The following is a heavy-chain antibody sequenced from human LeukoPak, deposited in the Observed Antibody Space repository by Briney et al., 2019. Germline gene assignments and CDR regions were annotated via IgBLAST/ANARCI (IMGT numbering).Heavy chain of an antibody. J-gene: IGHJ4*02. CDR2: ISPYNGNT. Sequence: ASVKVTSKASGYDFTSVGITWVRRAPGQGLEWMGWISPYNGNTRYAQKFQGRVAMTTDTSTTTAYMELRGLRFNDTAVYCCARAGPGSGWYFDYWGQGTLVTVSS. V-gene: IGHV1-18*01. CDR1: GYDFTSVG. D-gene: IGHD6-19*01. CDR3: ARAGPGSGWYFDY.